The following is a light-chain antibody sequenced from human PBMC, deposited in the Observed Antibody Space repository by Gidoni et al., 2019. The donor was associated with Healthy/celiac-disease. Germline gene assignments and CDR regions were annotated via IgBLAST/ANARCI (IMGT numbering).Light chain of an antibody. CDR3: QQYYSTPYS. J-gene: IGKJ2*03. Sequence: DIVMTQYPDSMASSLGERATINCKSSQSVLYSSNNKNYLAWYQQKPGQPPKLLIYWASTWESGVPYRFSGSGSGTDFTLTISSLQAEDVAVYSCQQYYSTPYSFGQGTKLEIK. V-gene: IGKV4-1*01. CDR1: QSVLYSSNNKNY. CDR2: WAS.